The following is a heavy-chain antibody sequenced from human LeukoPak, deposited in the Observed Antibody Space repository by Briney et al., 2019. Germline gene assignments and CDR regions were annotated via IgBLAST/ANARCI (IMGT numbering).Heavy chain of an antibody. Sequence: PSETLSLTCAVYGGSFSGYYWSWIRQPPGKGLEWIGEINHSGSTNYNPSLKSRVTISVDTSKNQFSLKLSSVTAADTAVYYCARVTEDSSSWYGYYYYGMDVWGQGTTVTVSS. J-gene: IGHJ6*02. V-gene: IGHV4-34*01. D-gene: IGHD6-13*01. CDR2: INHSGST. CDR1: GGSFSGYY. CDR3: ARVTEDSSSWYGYYYYGMDV.